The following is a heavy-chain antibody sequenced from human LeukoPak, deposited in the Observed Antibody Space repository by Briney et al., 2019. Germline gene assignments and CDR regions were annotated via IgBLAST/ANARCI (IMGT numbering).Heavy chain of an antibody. D-gene: IGHD6-19*01. V-gene: IGHV3-74*01. Sequence: PGGSLRLSCAASGITFNYYWIHWVSQAPGEGLVWVSRINSDGSTTSYTDSVEGRFTISRDNAKNTLYLQMSSLRVEDTAVYFCAREGVAGALDDWGQGTVVTVSS. J-gene: IGHJ4*02. CDR2: INSDGSTT. CDR1: GITFNYYW. CDR3: AREGVAGALDD.